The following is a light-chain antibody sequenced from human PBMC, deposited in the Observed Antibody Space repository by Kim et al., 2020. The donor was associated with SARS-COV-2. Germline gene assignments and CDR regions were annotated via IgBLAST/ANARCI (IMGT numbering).Light chain of an antibody. J-gene: IGKJ4*01. Sequence: SASVGDRVTITCRACQGISNYLAWYQQKPGKVPKLLIYAASALQSGVPSRFSGSGSGTDFTLTISSLQPEDVATYYCQKYNSALTFGGGTKVDIK. CDR2: AAS. CDR3: QKYNSALT. V-gene: IGKV1-27*01. CDR1: QGISNY.